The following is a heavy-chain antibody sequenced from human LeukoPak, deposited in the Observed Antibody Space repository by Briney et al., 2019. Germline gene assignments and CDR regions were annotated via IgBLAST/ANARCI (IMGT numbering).Heavy chain of an antibody. Sequence: SVKFSCKASGGTFSSYAISWVRQAPGQGLEWMGRIIPILGIANYAQKFQGRVTITADKSTSTAYMELSSLRSEDTAVYYCARTDARDIVVVPAEKGGPGNYYYYYGMDVWGQGTTVTVSS. V-gene: IGHV1-69*04. D-gene: IGHD2-2*01. CDR1: GGTFSSYA. J-gene: IGHJ6*02. CDR3: ARTDARDIVVVPAEKGGPGNYYYYYGMDV. CDR2: IIPILGIA.